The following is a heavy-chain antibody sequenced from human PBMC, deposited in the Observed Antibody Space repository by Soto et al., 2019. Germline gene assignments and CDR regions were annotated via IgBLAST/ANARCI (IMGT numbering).Heavy chain of an antibody. Sequence: PGGSLRLSCAASGFTFSHHDMSWVRQAPGKGLEWVSAISGSGDRTHYADSVKGRFTISRDNSKNMLSLQMNSLRAEDTAVYHCAKGISSASSFDYWGQGTLVTVSS. J-gene: IGHJ4*02. CDR1: GFTFSHHD. CDR2: ISGSGDRT. V-gene: IGHV3-23*01. D-gene: IGHD3-22*01. CDR3: AKGISSASSFDY.